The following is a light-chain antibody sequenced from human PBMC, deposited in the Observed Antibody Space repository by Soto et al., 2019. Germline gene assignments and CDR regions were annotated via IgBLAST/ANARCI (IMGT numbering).Light chain of an antibody. CDR2: KAS. CDR3: QQYNSYPLT. V-gene: IGKV1-5*03. Sequence: DIQMTQSPSTLSASVGDRVTITCRASQSISSWLAWYQQKPGKAPNHLIYKASSLESGVPSRFSGSGSGTEFTLTISSLQPDDFATYYCQQYNSYPLTFGGGTKVEIK. J-gene: IGKJ4*01. CDR1: QSISSW.